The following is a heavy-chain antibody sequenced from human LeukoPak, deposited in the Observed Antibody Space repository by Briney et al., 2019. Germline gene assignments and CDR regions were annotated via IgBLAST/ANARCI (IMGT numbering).Heavy chain of an antibody. J-gene: IGHJ3*02. Sequence: SETLSLTCTVSGGSISSNYWSWIRQPPGKGLEWIGYIYTSGSTNYNPSLKSRVTISVDTSKNQFSLKLSSVTAADTAVYYCARVGYCSSTSCYTESAFDIWGQGTMVTVSS. D-gene: IGHD2-2*02. CDR3: ARVGYCSSTSCYTESAFDI. CDR2: IYTSGST. CDR1: GGSISSNY. V-gene: IGHV4-4*09.